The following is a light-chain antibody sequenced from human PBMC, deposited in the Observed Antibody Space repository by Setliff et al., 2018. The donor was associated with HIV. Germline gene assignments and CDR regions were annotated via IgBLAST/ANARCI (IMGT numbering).Light chain of an antibody. V-gene: IGLV1-51*01. J-gene: IGLJ2*01. CDR1: SSNIGNNY. CDR3: GTWDSSLSAVV. Sequence: VLTQPPSVSAAPGQKVTISCSGSSSNIGNNYVSWYQQLPGTAPKLLIYDNNKRPSGIPDRFSGSKSGTSATLGITGLQTGDEADYYCGTWDSSLSAVVFGGGTK. CDR2: DNN.